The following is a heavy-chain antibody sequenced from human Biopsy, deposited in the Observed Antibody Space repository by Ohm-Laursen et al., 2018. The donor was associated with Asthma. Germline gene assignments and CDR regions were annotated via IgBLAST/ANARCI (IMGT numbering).Heavy chain of an antibody. CDR2: ISKDASTQ. CDR1: GFSFSNFA. V-gene: IGHV3-30*01. D-gene: IGHD1-1*01. CDR3: VRDGTDDAFDI. Sequence: SLRLSCAASGFSFSNFAIHWVRQAPGKGLEWVGVISKDASTQDYADSVKGRFTMARGNSKNTLGLQMNSLREEDTAVYYCVRDGTDDAFDIWGQGTVVSVSS. J-gene: IGHJ3*02.